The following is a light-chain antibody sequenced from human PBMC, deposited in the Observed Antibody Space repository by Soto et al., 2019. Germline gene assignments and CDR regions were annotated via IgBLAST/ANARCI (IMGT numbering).Light chain of an antibody. Sequence: DIQMTQSPSSLSASVGDRVTITCRASQSISSYLNWYQQKPGKAPKLLIYAASSLQSGVPSRFSGSGSGTDFTLTIRSLQPEDFATYYCQQSYSTLSIPFGQGTRLEIK. CDR2: AAS. V-gene: IGKV1-39*01. J-gene: IGKJ5*01. CDR3: QQSYSTLSIP. CDR1: QSISSY.